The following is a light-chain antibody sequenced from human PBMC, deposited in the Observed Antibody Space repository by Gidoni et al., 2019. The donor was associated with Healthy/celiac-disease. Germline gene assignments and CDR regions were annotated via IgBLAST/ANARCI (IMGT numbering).Light chain of an antibody. V-gene: IGKV3-11*01. CDR3: QQRSNWPSLT. CDR2: DAS. Sequence: EIVLPQSPSTLSLSPGERATLSCRASQSVSSYLAWYQQTPGQAPRLLIYDASNRATGIPARLSGSGYGTDFTLTISSLEPEDFAVYYCQQRSNWPSLTFGGGTKVEIK. CDR1: QSVSSY. J-gene: IGKJ4*01.